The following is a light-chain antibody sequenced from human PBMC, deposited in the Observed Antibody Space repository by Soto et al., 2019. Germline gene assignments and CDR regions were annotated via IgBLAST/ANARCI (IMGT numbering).Light chain of an antibody. CDR2: DVT. CDR1: SSDVGGYKF. CDR3: CSYAGSYTFV. J-gene: IGLJ2*01. Sequence: QSALTQPRSVSGSPGQSVSISCNGTSSDVGGYKFVSWYQQHPDKAPKLMIYDVTKRPSGVPDRFSGSKSGNTASLTISGLQAEDEADYYCCSYAGSYTFVFGGGTKLTVL. V-gene: IGLV2-11*01.